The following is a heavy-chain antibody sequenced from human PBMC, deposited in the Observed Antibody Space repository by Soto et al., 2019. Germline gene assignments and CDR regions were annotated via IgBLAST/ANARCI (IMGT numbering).Heavy chain of an antibody. CDR3: CTLALDDDYGDYRDAFDI. Sequence: QVQLVQSGAELKKPGSSVKVSCKASGGTFSSYAITWVPHAPGQGLQWMGGIIPIFGTANYAQKFQGRVTSTADESTGTGYMEVRRLRSEDTAVCYCCTLALDDDYGDYRDAFDIWGEGTMVTVSS. D-gene: IGHD4-17*01. CDR1: GGTFSSYA. J-gene: IGHJ3*02. V-gene: IGHV1-69*12. CDR2: IIPIFGTA.